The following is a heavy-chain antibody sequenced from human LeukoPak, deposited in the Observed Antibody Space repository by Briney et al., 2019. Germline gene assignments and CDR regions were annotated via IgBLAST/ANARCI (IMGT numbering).Heavy chain of an antibody. D-gene: IGHD1-1*01. CDR2: ISTSSSYI. CDR3: ARDPYNGAYSEGYYYYYMDV. Sequence: GGSLRLSCAASGLTFSTYWMYWLRQVPGKGLEWVSSISTSSSYIHYADSVKGRFTISRDNAKNSLYLQMNSLRVEDTAIYYCARDPYNGAYSEGYYYYYMDVWGKGTTVTVSS. V-gene: IGHV3-21*01. J-gene: IGHJ6*03. CDR1: GLTFSTYW.